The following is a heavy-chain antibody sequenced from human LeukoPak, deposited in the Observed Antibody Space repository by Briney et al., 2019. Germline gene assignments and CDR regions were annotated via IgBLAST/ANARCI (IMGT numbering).Heavy chain of an antibody. CDR1: GFTFSSYA. CDR3: ARDGGYSGYDADC. D-gene: IGHD5-12*01. J-gene: IGHJ4*02. Sequence: PGGSLRLSCAASGFTFSSYAMSWVRQVPGKGLEWVSVISGSGDNTYYADSVKGRFTISRENDKNSLFLQMNSLRAEDTAVYYCARDGGYSGYDADCWGQGTLVTVSS. CDR2: ISGSGDNT. V-gene: IGHV3-23*01.